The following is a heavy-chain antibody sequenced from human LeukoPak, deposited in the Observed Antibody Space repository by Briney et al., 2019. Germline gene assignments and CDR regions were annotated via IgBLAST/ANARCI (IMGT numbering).Heavy chain of an antibody. CDR1: GFTFSSYS. Sequence: GGSLRLSCAASGFTFSSYSTNWVRQAPGKGLEWVSSISSSSSYIYYADSVKGRFTISRDNAKNTLYLQMNSLRAEDTAVYYCAKFGYPRYCSSTSCYPDAFDIWGQGTMVTVSS. CDR2: ISSSSSYI. CDR3: AKFGYPRYCSSTSCYPDAFDI. V-gene: IGHV3-21*04. D-gene: IGHD2-2*01. J-gene: IGHJ3*02.